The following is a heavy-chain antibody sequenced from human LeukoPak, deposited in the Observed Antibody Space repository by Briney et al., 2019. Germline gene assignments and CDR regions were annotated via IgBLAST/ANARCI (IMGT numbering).Heavy chain of an antibody. CDR2: INHSGST. V-gene: IGHV4-34*01. CDR1: GGSFSGYY. CDR3: AKGERIFDY. D-gene: IGHD3-16*01. Sequence: NTSETLSLTCAVYGGSFSGYYWSWIRQPPGKGLEWIGEINHSGSTNYNPSLKSRVTISVDTSKNQFSLKLSSVTAADTAVYYCAKGERIFDYWGQGTLVTVSS. J-gene: IGHJ4*02.